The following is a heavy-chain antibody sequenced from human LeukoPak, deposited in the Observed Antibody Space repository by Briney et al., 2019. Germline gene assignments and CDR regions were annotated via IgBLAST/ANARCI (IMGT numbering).Heavy chain of an antibody. CDR2: ISSSGSTI. CDR1: GFTFSDYY. Sequence: GGSLRLSCAASGFTFSDYYMSWIRQAPGKGLEWVSYISSSGSTIYYADSVKGRFTISRDNAKNSLYLQMNSLRAEDTAVYYRARGLVAMIVEYYFDYWGQGTLVTVSS. D-gene: IGHD3-22*01. J-gene: IGHJ4*02. CDR3: ARGLVAMIVEYYFDY. V-gene: IGHV3-11*01.